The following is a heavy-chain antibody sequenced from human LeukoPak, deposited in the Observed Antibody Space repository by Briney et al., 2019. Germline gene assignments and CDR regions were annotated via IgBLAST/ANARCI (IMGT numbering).Heavy chain of an antibody. V-gene: IGHV3-21*01. Sequence: PGGSLRLSCAASGFTFSSYSMNWVRQAPGKGLEWVSSISSSSYIYYADSVKGRFTISRDNAKNSLYLQMNSLRAEDTAVYYCARVDGYNYAFDIWGQGTMVTVSS. J-gene: IGHJ3*02. CDR1: GFTFSSYS. D-gene: IGHD5-24*01. CDR3: ARVDGYNYAFDI. CDR2: ISSSSYI.